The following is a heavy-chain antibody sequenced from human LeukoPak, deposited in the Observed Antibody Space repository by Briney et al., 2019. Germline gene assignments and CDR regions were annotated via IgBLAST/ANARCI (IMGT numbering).Heavy chain of an antibody. D-gene: IGHD2-2*02. J-gene: IGHJ3*02. CDR2: INPNSGGT. Sequence: ASVKVSCKASGYTFTGYYMHWVRQAPGQGLEWMGWINPNSGGTNYAQKFQGRVTMTRDTSISTAYMELSRLGSDDTAVYYCARVPRGCSSTSCYTSGAFDIWGQGTMVTVSS. CDR3: ARVPRGCSSTSCYTSGAFDI. CDR1: GYTFTGYY. V-gene: IGHV1-2*02.